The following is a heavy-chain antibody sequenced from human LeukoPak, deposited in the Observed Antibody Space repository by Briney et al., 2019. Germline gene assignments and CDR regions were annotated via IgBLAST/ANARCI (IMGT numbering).Heavy chain of an antibody. CDR1: GFTFDDYG. Sequence: PGGSLRLSCAASGFTFDDYGMSWVRQAPGKGLEWVSGINWNGGSTGYADSVKGRFTISRDNAKNSLYLQMNSLRAEDTAVYYCARDREPSWEPLLTSLNYWGQGTLVTVSS. CDR3: ARDREPSWEPLLTSLNY. D-gene: IGHD1-26*01. J-gene: IGHJ4*02. CDR2: INWNGGST. V-gene: IGHV3-20*04.